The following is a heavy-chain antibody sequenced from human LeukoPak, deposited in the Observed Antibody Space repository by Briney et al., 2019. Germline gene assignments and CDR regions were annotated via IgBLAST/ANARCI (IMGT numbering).Heavy chain of an antibody. J-gene: IGHJ6*03. CDR3: ARTPYCSSTSCYTMFFYYYYMEV. V-gene: IGHV4-38-2*01. CDR2: IFHSGNT. CDR1: GYSICSGYY. Sequence: KPSETLSLTCAVSGYSICSGYYWGWIRQPPGKGLEWIGSIFHSGNTYYNPSLQSRVTISVDTSKNQFSLKVSSVTAADTAVYYCARTPYCSSTSCYTMFFYYYYMEVWGKGTTVTVSS. D-gene: IGHD2-2*02.